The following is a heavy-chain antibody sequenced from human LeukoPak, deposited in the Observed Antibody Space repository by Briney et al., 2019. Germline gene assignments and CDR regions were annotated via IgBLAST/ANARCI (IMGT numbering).Heavy chain of an antibody. CDR1: GFTVSSNH. Sequence: PGGSLRLSCAASGFTVSSNHMNWVRQAPGKGLEWVSVIFSGGDTSYADSVKGRFTISRDSSKSTLFLQMNSLTPEDTAVYYCMRQGLGGAGRWGQGTLVTVSS. J-gene: IGHJ4*02. D-gene: IGHD6-19*01. CDR2: IFSGGDT. CDR3: MRQGLGGAGR. V-gene: IGHV3-66*02.